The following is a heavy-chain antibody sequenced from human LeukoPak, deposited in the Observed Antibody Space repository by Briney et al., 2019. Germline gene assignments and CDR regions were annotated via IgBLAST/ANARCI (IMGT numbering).Heavy chain of an antibody. D-gene: IGHD1/OR15-1a*01. V-gene: IGHV3-21*01. CDR3: ARENWYKFDY. CDR1: GFTFSTYS. CDR2: ISSSSTYV. J-gene: IGHJ4*02. Sequence: PGGSLRLSCAASGFTFSTYSMNWVRQAPGKGLEWVSSISSSSTYVYYADSVKGRFTISRDNAKNSLYLQMNSLRAEDTALYYCARENWYKFDYWGQGTLVTVSS.